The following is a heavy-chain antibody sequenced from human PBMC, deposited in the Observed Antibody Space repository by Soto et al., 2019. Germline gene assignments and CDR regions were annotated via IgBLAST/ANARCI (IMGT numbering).Heavy chain of an antibody. CDR3: ARGHASGNLYDALDM. CDR1: GLTFSTYW. J-gene: IGHJ3*02. CDR2: INADGSDT. D-gene: IGHD3-22*01. Sequence: EVQLVESGGGLVQPGGSLRLSCAASGLTFSTYWMHWVRQAPGKGLVWVSRINADGSDTTYADSVKGRFTTSRDNAKNTVYLQMSSQTAEDTAVYYCARGHASGNLYDALDMWGQGTMVTVSS. V-gene: IGHV3-74*01.